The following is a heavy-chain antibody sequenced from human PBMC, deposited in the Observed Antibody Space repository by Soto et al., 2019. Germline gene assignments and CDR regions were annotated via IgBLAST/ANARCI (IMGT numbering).Heavy chain of an antibody. J-gene: IGHJ6*02. CDR2: INHSGST. Sequence: ETLSLTCAVYGGSFSGYYWSWIRQPPGKGLEWIGEINHSGSTNYNPSLKSRATISVDTSKNQFSLKLSSVTAADTAVYYCARGRRYCSSTSCLTYYYYGMDVWGQGTTVTVSS. V-gene: IGHV4-34*01. CDR1: GGSFSGYY. D-gene: IGHD2-2*01. CDR3: ARGRRYCSSTSCLTYYYYGMDV.